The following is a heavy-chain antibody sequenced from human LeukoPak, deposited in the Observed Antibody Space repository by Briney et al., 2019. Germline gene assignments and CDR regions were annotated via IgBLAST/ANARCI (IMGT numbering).Heavy chain of an antibody. CDR3: ARWTGTTGLDY. CDR1: GYSFSSYY. D-gene: IGHD1-1*01. V-gene: IGHV1-46*01. Sequence: ASVRVSCKASGYSFSSYYMHWVRHAPGQGLEWMGIINPSGGSTTYAQKFRDRVTMTRDTSTTTVYMELSSLKSEDTAVYYCARWTGTTGLDYWGQGTLVTVSS. CDR2: INPSGGST. J-gene: IGHJ4*02.